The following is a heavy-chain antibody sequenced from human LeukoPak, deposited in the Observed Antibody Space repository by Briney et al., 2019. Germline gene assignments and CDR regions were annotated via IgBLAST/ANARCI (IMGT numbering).Heavy chain of an antibody. V-gene: IGHV4-4*02. D-gene: IGHD3-3*01. Sequence: SETLSLTCSVSGVPISSSYWSSWVRQPPGKGLEWIGEIYHTGTTNYNPSLKSRVTISVDTSKNQFSLKLSSVTAADTAVYYCATKDFWSGYSYGMEASGQGTTVTVSS. CDR2: IYHTGTT. J-gene: IGHJ6*02. CDR1: GVPISSSYW. CDR3: ATKDFWSGYSYGMEA.